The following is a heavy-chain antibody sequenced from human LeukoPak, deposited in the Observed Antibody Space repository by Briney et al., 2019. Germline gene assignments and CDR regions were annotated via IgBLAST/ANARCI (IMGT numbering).Heavy chain of an antibody. CDR2: TYYTSKWYN. J-gene: IGHJ3*02. CDR3: ARGWNRAFDI. CDR1: GDSVSRNSPA. Sequence: SQSLSLTCAISGDSVSRNSPAWNWSRQSPSGGLGWLGWTYYTSKWYNDYAVSVKSRISINPDASKNQYCLQLNSVTPEDTAVYYCARGWNRAFDIWGQGTMVTVSS. V-gene: IGHV6-1*01. D-gene: IGHD1/OR15-1a*01.